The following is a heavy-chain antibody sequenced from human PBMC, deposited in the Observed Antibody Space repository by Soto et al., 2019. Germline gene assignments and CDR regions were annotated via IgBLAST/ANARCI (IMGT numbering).Heavy chain of an antibody. D-gene: IGHD1-26*01. V-gene: IGHV3-23*01. CDR3: AKVPAGMVRYNWFDP. J-gene: IGHJ5*02. Sequence: EVQLLESGGGLVQPGGSLRLSCAASGFTFSSYAMSWVRQAPGKGLEWVSAISGSGGSTYYADSVKSRFTISRDNSKNTLYLQMNSLRAEDTAVYYCAKVPAGMVRYNWFDPWGQGTLVTVSS. CDR1: GFTFSSYA. CDR2: ISGSGGST.